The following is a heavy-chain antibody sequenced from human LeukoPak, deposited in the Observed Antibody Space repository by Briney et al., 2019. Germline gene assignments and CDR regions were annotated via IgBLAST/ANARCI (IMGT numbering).Heavy chain of an antibody. CDR1: GFTFSSYG. J-gene: IGHJ5*02. Sequence: TGGSLRLSCAASGFTFSSYGIHWVRQAPGKGLEWVAIISYDGVNKYYADSVKGRFIISRDNSKNTVFLQMNSLRAEDTGVYYCANRISGSSSWGQGTLVTVSS. V-gene: IGHV3-30*18. CDR2: ISYDGVNK. D-gene: IGHD1-26*01. CDR3: ANRISGSSS.